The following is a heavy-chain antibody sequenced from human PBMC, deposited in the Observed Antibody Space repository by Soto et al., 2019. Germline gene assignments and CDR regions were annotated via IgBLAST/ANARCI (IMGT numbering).Heavy chain of an antibody. V-gene: IGHV3-23*01. CDR1: EFTFS. CDR2: ISNDGSST. CDR3: AQRPDAFDI. J-gene: IGHJ3*02. Sequence: EVKLLESGGGLVQPGGSLRLSCVGSEFTFSMTWVRQAPGKGLEWVSMISNDGSSTYYADSVKGRFTISRDNSKKILYLQMNSLRAEDTAVYYCAQRPDAFDIWGQGTMVPVSS.